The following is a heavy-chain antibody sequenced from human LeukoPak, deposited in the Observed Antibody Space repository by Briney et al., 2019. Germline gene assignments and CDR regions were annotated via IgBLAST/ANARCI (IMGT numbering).Heavy chain of an antibody. V-gene: IGHV3-11*04. CDR3: AKYSPKRAAGTSFDP. CDR2: ISGSGTII. CDR1: GFNFNEFY. Sequence: GGSLRLSCAASGFNFNEFYMSWIRQAPGEGLECISYISGSGTIIYFADSVKGRFTISRDSAKNSLYLQMNSLRAEDTAVYYCAKYSPKRAAGTSFDPWGQGTLVTVSS. D-gene: IGHD6-19*01. J-gene: IGHJ5*02.